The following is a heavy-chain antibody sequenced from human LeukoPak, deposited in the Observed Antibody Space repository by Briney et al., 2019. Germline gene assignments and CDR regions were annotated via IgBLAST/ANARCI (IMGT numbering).Heavy chain of an antibody. Sequence: SQTLSLTCAISGDSFSSKSASWNWIRQSPSRGLEWLGRTYYRSKWYNDYAVSVKSRITINPDTSKNQFSLQLNSVSPEDTAMYWCAREGVAGDNWFDPWGQGTLVTVSS. J-gene: IGHJ5*02. CDR3: AREGVAGDNWFDP. CDR2: TYYRSKWYN. V-gene: IGHV6-1*01. CDR1: GDSFSSKSAS. D-gene: IGHD6-19*01.